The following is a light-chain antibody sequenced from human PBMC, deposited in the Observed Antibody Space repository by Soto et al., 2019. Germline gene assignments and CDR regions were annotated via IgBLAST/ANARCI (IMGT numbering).Light chain of an antibody. Sequence: EIVMTQSPATLSVSPGDRATLACRASQSVNSKLAWYQQKPGQAPRLLIYGASTRASGVPARFSGSGSGTDFILTISSLQSEDSAVYYCQQHTDWPPITFGQGTKVDIK. V-gene: IGKV3-15*01. J-gene: IGKJ1*01. CDR3: QQHTDWPPIT. CDR1: QSVNSK. CDR2: GAS.